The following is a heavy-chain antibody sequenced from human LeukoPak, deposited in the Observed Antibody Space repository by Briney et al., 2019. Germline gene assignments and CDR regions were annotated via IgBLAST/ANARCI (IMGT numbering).Heavy chain of an antibody. Sequence: SETLSLTCTVSGGSITSRTYYWGWIRQPPGKGLEWIGSIHYSGSTYYSPSLKSRVTISVDTSKNQFSLMLRSVTAADTAVYYCARGTDMTPISGYYSFVYWGQGTLVSVSS. D-gene: IGHD5-12*01. V-gene: IGHV4-39*07. CDR2: IHYSGST. J-gene: IGHJ4*02. CDR1: GGSITSRTYY. CDR3: ARGTDMTPISGYYSFVY.